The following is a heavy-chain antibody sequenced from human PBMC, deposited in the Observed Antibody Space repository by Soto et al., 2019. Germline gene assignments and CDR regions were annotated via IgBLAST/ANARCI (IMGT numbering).Heavy chain of an antibody. J-gene: IGHJ6*02. V-gene: IGHV1-46*01. CDR1: GYTFTSYY. CDR3: ATPNYGSGPDPYYYGMDV. Sequence: GASLKVSCKASGYTFTSYYMHWVRQAPGQGLEWMGIINPSGGSTSYAQKFQGRVTMTRDTSTSTVYMELSSLRSEDTAVYYCATPNYGSGPDPYYYGMDVWGQGTTVTVPS. CDR2: INPSGGST. D-gene: IGHD3-10*01.